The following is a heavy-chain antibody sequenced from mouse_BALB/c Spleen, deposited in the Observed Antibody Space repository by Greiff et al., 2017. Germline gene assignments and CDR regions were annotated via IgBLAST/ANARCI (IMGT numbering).Heavy chain of an antibody. J-gene: IGHJ3*01. CDR2: ISSGGST. CDR3: ARGRGDYAWFAY. V-gene: IGHV5-6-5*01. D-gene: IGHD2-4*01. CDR1: GFTFSSYA. Sequence: DVKLVESGGGLVKPGGSLKLSCAASGFTFSSYAMSWVRQTPEKRLEWVASISSGGSTYYPDSVKGRFTISRDNARDILYLQMSSLRSEDTAMYYCARGRGDYAWFAYWGQGTLVTVSA.